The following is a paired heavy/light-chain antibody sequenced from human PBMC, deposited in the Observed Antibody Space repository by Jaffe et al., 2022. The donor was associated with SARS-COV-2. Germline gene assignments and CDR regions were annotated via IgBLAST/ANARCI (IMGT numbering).Heavy chain of an antibody. CDR3: ARDQSSFGHKWFDL. Sequence: QVQLVESGGGVVQPGRSLRVSCAVSGFTFSNYAFNWVRQAPGKGLEWVALISHDGSNKNYADSVKGRFTIFRDNFKNTLHLQMNSLTSEDTAVYFCARDQSSFGHKWFDLWGQGIQVTVSS. CDR1: GFTFSNYA. J-gene: IGHJ5*02. CDR2: ISHDGSNK. D-gene: IGHD3-10*01. V-gene: IGHV3-30-3*01.
Light chain of an antibody. J-gene: IGLJ2*01. Sequence: QSVLTQPPSASGTPGQRVTISCSGGSSNIGSNTVEWYHQLPGAAPKLLIFNDFQRPSGVPDRFSGSKSGTSASLAISGLQSEDEADYYCAAWDDSLHGVVFGGGTKLTVL. V-gene: IGLV1-44*01. CDR2: NDF. CDR1: SSNIGSNT. CDR3: AAWDDSLHGVV.